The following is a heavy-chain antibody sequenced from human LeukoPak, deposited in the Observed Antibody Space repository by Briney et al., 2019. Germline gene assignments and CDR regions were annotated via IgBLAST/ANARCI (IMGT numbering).Heavy chain of an antibody. CDR1: GESFSGYY. D-gene: IGHD7-27*01. V-gene: IGHV4-34*01. CDR3: ARGQNWGSYFDY. J-gene: IGHJ4*02. Sequence: SETLSLTCAVYGESFSGYYRSWIRQPPGKGLEWIGEINHSGSTNYNPSLKSRVTKSVDTSKNQFSLKLSSVTAADTAVYYCARGQNWGSYFDYWGQGTLVTVSS. CDR2: INHSGST.